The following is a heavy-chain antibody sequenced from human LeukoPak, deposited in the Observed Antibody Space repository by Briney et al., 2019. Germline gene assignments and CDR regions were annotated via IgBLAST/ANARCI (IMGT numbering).Heavy chain of an antibody. J-gene: IGHJ4*02. D-gene: IGHD6-19*01. Sequence: PSETLSLTCTVSGYSISSGYYWGWIRQPPGKGLEWIGSIYHSGSTYYNPSLKSRVTISVDTSKNQFSLKLSSVTAADTAVYYCASRTQWLVRFRDYWGQGTLVTVSS. CDR1: GYSISSGYY. CDR2: IYHSGST. V-gene: IGHV4-38-2*02. CDR3: ASRTQWLVRFRDY.